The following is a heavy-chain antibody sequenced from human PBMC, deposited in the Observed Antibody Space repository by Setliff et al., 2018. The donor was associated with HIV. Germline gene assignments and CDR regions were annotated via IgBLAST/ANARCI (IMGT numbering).Heavy chain of an antibody. J-gene: IGHJ6*02. V-gene: IGHV3-21*06. CDR1: GFTFSSYS. Sequence: GASVKVSCAASGFTFSSYSMNWVRQAPGKGLEWVASISSSGAHIFSADSLKGRFSISRDNGRNSLYLQMNSLRAEDTAVYYCARGARLQYFDWPSYALDVWGQGTTVTVSS. D-gene: IGHD3-9*01. CDR3: ARGARLQYFDWPSYALDV. CDR2: ISSSGAHI.